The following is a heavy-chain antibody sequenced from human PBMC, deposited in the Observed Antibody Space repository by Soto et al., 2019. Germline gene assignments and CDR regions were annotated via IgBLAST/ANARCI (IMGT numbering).Heavy chain of an antibody. CDR3: AKRREGGYYIFDY. CDR2: ISGSGEST. D-gene: IGHD3-10*01. CDR1: GFTFSSFA. J-gene: IGHJ4*02. Sequence: LRLSCAASGFTFSSFAMSWVRQAPGKGLEWVSSISGSGESTYYADSVKGRLSISRDNSKNTLYLQMNSLRAEDTAVYYCAKRREGGYYIFDYWGQGTPVTVSS. V-gene: IGHV3-23*01.